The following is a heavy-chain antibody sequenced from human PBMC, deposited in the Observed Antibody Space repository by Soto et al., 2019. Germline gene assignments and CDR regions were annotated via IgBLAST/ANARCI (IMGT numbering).Heavy chain of an antibody. CDR2: INPSGGST. J-gene: IGHJ4*02. Sequence: EASLRVSCKSSGYAFTSCYMRCVRQAPGQGLEWMGIINPSGGSTSYAQKFQGRVTMTRDTSTSTVYMELSSLRSEDTAVYYCARGGAAAGYWPVRTDFDYWGQGTLVTVSS. V-gene: IGHV1-46*01. CDR3: ARGGAAAGYWPVRTDFDY. CDR1: GYAFTSCY. D-gene: IGHD6-13*01.